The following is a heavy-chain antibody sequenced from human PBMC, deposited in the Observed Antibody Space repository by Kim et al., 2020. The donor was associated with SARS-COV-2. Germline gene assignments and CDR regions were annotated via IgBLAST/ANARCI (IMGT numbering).Heavy chain of an antibody. CDR2: INPSGGST. CDR3: ARDGGGGGSYYVFDY. V-gene: IGHV1-46*01. CDR1: GYTFTSYY. J-gene: IGHJ4*02. D-gene: IGHD1-26*01. Sequence: ASVKVSCKASGYTFTSYYMHWVRQAPGQGLEWMGIINPSGGSTSYAQKFQGSVTMTRDTSTSTVYMELSSLRSEDTAVYYCARDGGGGGSYYVFDYWGQGTLVTVSS.